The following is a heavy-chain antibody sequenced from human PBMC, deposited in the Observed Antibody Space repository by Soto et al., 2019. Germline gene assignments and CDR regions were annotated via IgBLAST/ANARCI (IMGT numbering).Heavy chain of an antibody. V-gene: IGHV3-21*01. J-gene: IGHJ4*02. CDR3: ARISIQEEYYFDY. CDR1: GFTFSYFT. CDR2: ITGSSSST. D-gene: IGHD1-1*01. Sequence: VRLVQSGGGLAKPGGSLRLSCEASGFTFSYFTMNWVRQAPGKGLEWVSSITGSSSSTYYTDSVQGRFSISRDNAKNTLFLEMNSLRAEDTAVYYCARISIQEEYYFDYWGQGVLVTVSS.